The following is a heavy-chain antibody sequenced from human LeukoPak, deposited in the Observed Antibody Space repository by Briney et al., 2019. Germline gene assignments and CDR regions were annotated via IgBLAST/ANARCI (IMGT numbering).Heavy chain of an antibody. CDR1: GFTFSSYG. CDR2: ISYDGSNK. J-gene: IGHJ4*02. Sequence: GGSLRLSCAASGFTFSSYGMHWVRQAPGKGLEWVAVISYDGSNKYYAGSVKGRFTISRDNAKNSLFLQMNSLRAEDTAVYYCAREGSSSPGDYWGQGTLVTVSS. V-gene: IGHV3-30*03. CDR3: AREGSSSPGDY. D-gene: IGHD6-13*01.